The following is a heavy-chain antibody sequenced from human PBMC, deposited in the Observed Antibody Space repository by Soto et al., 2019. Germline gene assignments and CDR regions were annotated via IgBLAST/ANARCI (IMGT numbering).Heavy chain of an antibody. V-gene: IGHV3-23*01. J-gene: IGHJ3*01. D-gene: IGHD3-3*02. CDR2: IGGGDDI. CDR1: GFTFSNYA. Sequence: PGGSLRLSCEASGFTFSNYAMAWVRQTPGEGPEWVSTIGGGDDIFYAESVQGRFIISRDDSRSTLYLQMDNQRVENTAIYFSAKXSISYNGIYDAFDVWGRGTVGTV. CDR3: AKXSISYNGIYDAFDV.